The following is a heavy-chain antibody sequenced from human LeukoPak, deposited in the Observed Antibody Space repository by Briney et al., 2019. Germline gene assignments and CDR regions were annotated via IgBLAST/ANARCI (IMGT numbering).Heavy chain of an antibody. CDR3: AKSTYYYDTFVNAFDL. J-gene: IGHJ3*01. D-gene: IGHD3-22*01. CDR1: GGSVSSTHY. CDR2: IYYGGST. Sequence: SETLSLTCTVSGGSVSSTHYWGWIRQPPGKGLEWIGSIYYGGSTYYNASLWSRVTTSVDTSKNQFSLKLSSVTAADTAVYYCAKSTYYYDTFVNAFDLWGQGTVVTVSS. V-gene: IGHV4-39*07.